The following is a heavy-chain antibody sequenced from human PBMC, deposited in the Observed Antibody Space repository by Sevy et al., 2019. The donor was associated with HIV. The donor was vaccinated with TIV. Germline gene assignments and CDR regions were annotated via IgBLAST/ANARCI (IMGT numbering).Heavy chain of an antibody. CDR2: IKSKTNGGTT. CDR1: GFTFSNAW. CDR3: TTDLGSGSYKIY. D-gene: IGHD6-19*01. J-gene: IGHJ4*02. Sequence: GGSLRLSCAASGFTFSNAWMSWVRQAPGKGLEWVGRIKSKTNGGTTDYAEPVKGRLSISRDDSKNTVFLQMNSLKIEDTAMYDCTTDLGSGSYKIYWGQGTPVTVSS. V-gene: IGHV3-15*01.